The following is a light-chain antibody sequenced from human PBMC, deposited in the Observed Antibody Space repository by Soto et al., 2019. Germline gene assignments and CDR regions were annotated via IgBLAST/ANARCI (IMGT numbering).Light chain of an antibody. CDR1: QSVSTRS. V-gene: IGKV3-15*01. J-gene: IGKJ4*01. CDR2: GAS. Sequence: EIVLTQSPGTLSLSPGERATLSCRASQSVSTRSLAWYQQKPGQAPRLLIYGASTRATGVPARFSGSGSGTEFTLTISSLQSDDFAIYYCQQYKSWPPLTFGGGTKVE. CDR3: QQYKSWPPLT.